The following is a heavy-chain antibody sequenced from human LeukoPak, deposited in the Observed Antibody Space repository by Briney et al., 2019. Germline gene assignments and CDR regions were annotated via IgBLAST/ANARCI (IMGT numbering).Heavy chain of an antibody. D-gene: IGHD3-22*01. V-gene: IGHV1-3*01. J-gene: IGHJ4*02. CDR1: GGTFSSYA. CDR3: ARALDYYDSSGYWVDY. Sequence: ASVKVSCKASGGTFSSYAISWVRQAPGQRLEWMGWINAGNGNTKYSQKFQGRVTITRDTSASTAYMELSSLRSEDTAVYYCARALDYYDSSGYWVDYWGQGTLVTVSS. CDR2: INAGNGNT.